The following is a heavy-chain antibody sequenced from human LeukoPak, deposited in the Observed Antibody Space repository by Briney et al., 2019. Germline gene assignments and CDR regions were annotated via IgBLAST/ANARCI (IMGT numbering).Heavy chain of an antibody. J-gene: IGHJ5*02. V-gene: IGHV3-48*01. Sequence: GGSLRLSCAASGFTFGPYTMNWVRQAPGKGLEWVSSISSSSDTIYYADSVKGRFTISRDNAKNSLYLQMNSLRAEDTAVYYCARGVGGDSRFDPWGQGTLVTVSS. D-gene: IGHD1-26*01. CDR1: GFTFGPYT. CDR2: ISSSSDTI. CDR3: ARGVGGDSRFDP.